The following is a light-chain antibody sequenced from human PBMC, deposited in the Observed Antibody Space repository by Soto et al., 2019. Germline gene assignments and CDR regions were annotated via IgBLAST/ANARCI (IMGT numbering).Light chain of an antibody. CDR1: SSDIGAYNY. CDR2: DVN. Sequence: QSVLPQPASVSGSPGQSITISCTGTSSDIGAYNYVSWYQQHPGQDPKLMIYDVNIRPSGVSNRFSGSKSGNTASLTISGLQAEDEADYYCSSWTTSTTMIFGGGTKLPVL. J-gene: IGLJ2*01. CDR3: SSWTTSTTMI. V-gene: IGLV2-14*03.